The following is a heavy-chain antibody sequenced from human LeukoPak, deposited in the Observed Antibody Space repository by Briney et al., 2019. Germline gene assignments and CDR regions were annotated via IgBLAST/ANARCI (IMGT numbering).Heavy chain of an antibody. J-gene: IGHJ6*03. D-gene: IGHD6-13*01. CDR2: IYYTGST. V-gene: IGHV4-31*03. CDR3: ARDRIAAAGTYYYYMDV. CDR1: GGSISNGGYF. Sequence: SETLSLTCTVSGGSISNGGYFWSWIRQHPGKGLEWIGYIYYTGSTTYNPSLQSRVTISVDTSKNNFSLRLNPVTAADTAVYFCARDRIAAAGTYYYYMDVWGKGTTVTVSS.